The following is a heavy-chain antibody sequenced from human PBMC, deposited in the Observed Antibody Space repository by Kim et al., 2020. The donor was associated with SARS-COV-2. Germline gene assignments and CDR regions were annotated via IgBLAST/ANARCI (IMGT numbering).Heavy chain of an antibody. Sequence: SVKVSCKASGGTFSSYAISWVRQAPGQGLEWMGRIIPILGIANYAQKFQGRVTITADKSTSTAYMELSSLRSEDTAVYYCARDHWAQRIVVVVAAMEGWFDPWGQGTLVTVSS. V-gene: IGHV1-69*04. CDR3: ARDHWAQRIVVVVAAMEGWFDP. CDR2: IIPILGIA. CDR1: GGTFSSYA. J-gene: IGHJ5*02. D-gene: IGHD2-15*01.